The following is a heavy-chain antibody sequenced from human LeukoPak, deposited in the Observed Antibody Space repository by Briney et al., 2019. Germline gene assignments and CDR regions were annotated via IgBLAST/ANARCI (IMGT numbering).Heavy chain of an antibody. CDR1: GGSISSHY. J-gene: IGHJ4*02. CDR3: ARIRSYYFDY. Sequence: PSETLSLTCTVSGGSISSHYWSWIRQPPGKGLEWIGYIYYSGSTNYNPSLKSRVTVSVDTSKTQFSLKLSSVTAADTAVYYCARIRSYYFDYWGQGTLVTVSS. V-gene: IGHV4-59*11. D-gene: IGHD1-26*01. CDR2: IYYSGST.